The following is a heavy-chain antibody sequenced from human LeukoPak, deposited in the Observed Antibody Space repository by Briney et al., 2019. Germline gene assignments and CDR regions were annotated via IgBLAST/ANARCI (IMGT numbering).Heavy chain of an antibody. V-gene: IGHV3-30*04. CDR1: GFTFSSYA. J-gene: IGHJ4*02. CDR2: ISYDGSNK. CDR3: ARDRFKARIAVASLDY. Sequence: GGSLRLSCAASGFTFSSYAMHWVRQAPGKGLEWVAVISYDGSNKYYADSVKGRFTISRDNSKNTLYLQMNSLRAEDTAVYYCARDRFKARIAVASLDYWGQGTLVTVSP. D-gene: IGHD6-19*01.